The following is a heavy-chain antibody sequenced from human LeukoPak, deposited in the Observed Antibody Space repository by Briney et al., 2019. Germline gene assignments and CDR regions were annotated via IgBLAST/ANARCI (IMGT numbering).Heavy chain of an antibody. D-gene: IGHD3-22*01. CDR1: GGSISSGGYY. CDR2: IYYSGST. Sequence: SETLSLTCTVSGGSISSGGYYWSWIRQHPGKGLGWIGYIYYSGSTYYNPSLKSRVTISVDTSKNQFSLKLSSVTAADTAVYYCARAPVADSSGYYDAFDIWGQGTMVTVSS. CDR3: ARAPVADSSGYYDAFDI. J-gene: IGHJ3*02. V-gene: IGHV4-31*03.